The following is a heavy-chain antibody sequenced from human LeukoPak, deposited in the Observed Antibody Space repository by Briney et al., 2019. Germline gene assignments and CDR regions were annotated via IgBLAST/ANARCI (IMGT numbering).Heavy chain of an antibody. CDR3: ARMGVYYYYYYMDV. Sequence: SDTLSVTCTVSGGSISSYYWSWLRQPPGQGLEWIGYMYYSGSTNYNPSLKSRVTISVDTSKNQFSLKLSSVTAADTAVYYCARMGVYYYYYYMDVWGKGTTVTVSS. J-gene: IGHJ6*03. V-gene: IGHV4-59*07. CDR2: MYYSGST. D-gene: IGHD2-8*01. CDR1: GGSISSYY.